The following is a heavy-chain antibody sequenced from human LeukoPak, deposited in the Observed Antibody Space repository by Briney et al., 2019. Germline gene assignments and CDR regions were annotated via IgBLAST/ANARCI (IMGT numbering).Heavy chain of an antibody. V-gene: IGHV1-69*05. D-gene: IGHD2-2*01. CDR2: IIPIFGTA. Sequence: SVKVSCKASGGTFSSYAISWVRQAPGQGLEWMGGIIPIFGTANYAQKFQGRVTITTHESTSTAYMELSSLRSENTAVYYCARRVPAAAFDIWGQGTMVTVSS. CDR1: GGTFSSYA. CDR3: ARRVPAAAFDI. J-gene: IGHJ3*02.